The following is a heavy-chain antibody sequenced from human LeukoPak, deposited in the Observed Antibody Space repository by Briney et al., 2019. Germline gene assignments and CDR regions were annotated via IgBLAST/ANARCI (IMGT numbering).Heavy chain of an antibody. CDR1: GYTFTSYY. CDR2: INPSGVST. D-gene: IGHD4-17*01. J-gene: IGHJ5*02. V-gene: IGHV1-46*01. Sequence: GASVKVSCKASGYTFTSYYMHWVRQAPGQELEWMGIINPSGVSTSYAQKFQGRVTMTRDTSTSTVYMELSSLRSEDTAVYYCARRGEDYGDYDGWFDPWGQGTLVTVSS. CDR3: ARRGEDYGDYDGWFDP.